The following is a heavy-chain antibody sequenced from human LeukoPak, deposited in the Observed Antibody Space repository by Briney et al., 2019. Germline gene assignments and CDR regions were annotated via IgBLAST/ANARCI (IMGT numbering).Heavy chain of an antibody. CDR2: VIPILGTA. CDR1: GDTFTDYA. V-gene: IGHV1-69*04. CDR3: ARDGWMDV. J-gene: IGHJ6*02. D-gene: IGHD2-15*01. Sequence: SVKVSCKASGDTFTDYAISWVRQAPGQGLEWVGRVIPILGTANYAQRFQGRVTIIADKSTSTVYMELSSLASEDTAMYYCARDGWMDVWGQGTTVTVSS.